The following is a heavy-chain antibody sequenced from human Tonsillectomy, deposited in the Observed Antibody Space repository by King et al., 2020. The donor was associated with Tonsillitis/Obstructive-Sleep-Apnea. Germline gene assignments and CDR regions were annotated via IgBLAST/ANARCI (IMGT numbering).Heavy chain of an antibody. V-gene: IGHV4-59*01. CDR2: IDYSGST. CDR3: AREALDAFDI. CDR1: GGSISSYY. Sequence: QLQESGPGLVKPSETLSLTCTVSGGSISSYYWSWIRQPPGKGLEWIAYIDYSGSTNYNPSLKSRVTISVDTSKNQFSLKLSSVIAADTAVSYCAREALDAFDIWGHGTMVTVSS. J-gene: IGHJ3*02.